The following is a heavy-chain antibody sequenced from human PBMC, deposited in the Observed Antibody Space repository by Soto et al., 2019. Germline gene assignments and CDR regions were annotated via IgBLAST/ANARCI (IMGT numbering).Heavy chain of an antibody. CDR2: ISSSGSTI. J-gene: IGHJ1*01. Sequence: PGGSLRLSCAASGFTFSSYEMNWVRQAPGKGLEWVSYISSSGSTIYYADSVKGRFTISRDNAKNSLYLQMNSLRAEDTAVYYCARTQDSSGWYIAEYFQNWGQGTLVTVSS. CDR3: ARTQDSSGWYIAEYFQN. D-gene: IGHD6-19*01. CDR1: GFTFSSYE. V-gene: IGHV3-48*03.